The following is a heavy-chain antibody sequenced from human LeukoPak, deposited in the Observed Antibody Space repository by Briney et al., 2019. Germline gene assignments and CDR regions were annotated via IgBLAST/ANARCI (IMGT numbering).Heavy chain of an antibody. CDR1: GGSFSGYY. CDR3: ASTYAAGIRFGAFDI. D-gene: IGHD6-13*01. J-gene: IGHJ3*02. V-gene: IGHV4-34*01. Sequence: PSETLSLTCAVYGGSFSGYYWSWIRQPPGKGLEWIGEINHSGSTNYNPSLKSRVTISVDTSKNQFSLKLSSVTAADTAVYYCASTYAAGIRFGAFDIWGQGTMVTVSS. CDR2: INHSGST.